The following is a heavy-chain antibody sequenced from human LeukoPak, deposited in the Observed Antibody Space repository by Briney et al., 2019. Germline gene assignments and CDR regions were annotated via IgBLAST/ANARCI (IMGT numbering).Heavy chain of an antibody. J-gene: IGHJ4*02. CDR1: GFTFSSYA. D-gene: IGHD3-22*01. Sequence: GGSLRLSCAASGFTFSSYAMSWVRQAPGKGLEWVSAISGSGSTIYYADSVKGRFTISRDNAKNSLYLQMNSLRAEDTAVYYCARASYDSSGYFDYWGQGTLVTVSS. CDR2: ISGSGSTI. V-gene: IGHV3-23*01. CDR3: ARASYDSSGYFDY.